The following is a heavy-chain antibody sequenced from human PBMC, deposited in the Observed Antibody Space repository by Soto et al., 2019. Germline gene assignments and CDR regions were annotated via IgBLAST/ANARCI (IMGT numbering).Heavy chain of an antibody. D-gene: IGHD3-3*01. CDR1: GYTFTSYG. V-gene: IGHV1-18*01. CDR3: ARDDITIFGVVIMDYYYYYGMDV. CDR2: ISAYNGNT. Sequence: QVQLVQSGAEVKKPGASVKVSCKASGYTFTSYGISWVRQAPGQGLEWMGWISAYNGNTNYAQKLQGRVTMTTDTSTSTAYMELRSPRSDDTAVYYCARDDITIFGVVIMDYYYYYGMDVWGQGTTVTVSS. J-gene: IGHJ6*02.